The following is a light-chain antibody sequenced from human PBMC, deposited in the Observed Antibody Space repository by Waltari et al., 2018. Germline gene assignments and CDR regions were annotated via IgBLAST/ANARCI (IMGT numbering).Light chain of an antibody. CDR2: PAS. CDR3: QQYYSTPLYT. Sequence: DIQMTQSPSSLSASVGNRVTITCRASQGISNSLAWYQQKPGKAPKLLLYPASRLDRGVPSRFSGSGSGTDYTLTISSLQPEDFATYYCQQYYSTPLYTFGQGTKLEIK. J-gene: IGKJ2*01. CDR1: QGISNS. V-gene: IGKV1-NL1*01.